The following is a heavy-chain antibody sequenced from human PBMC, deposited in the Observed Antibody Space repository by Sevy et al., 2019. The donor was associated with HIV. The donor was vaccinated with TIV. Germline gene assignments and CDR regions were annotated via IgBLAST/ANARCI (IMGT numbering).Heavy chain of an antibody. CDR2: IRSKANSYAT. J-gene: IGHJ6*02. CDR3: TRRPLVVPAAMGYYGMDV. V-gene: IGHV3-73*01. Sequence: GGSLRLSCAASEFTFSGSATHWVRQASGKGLEWVGRIRSKANSYATAYAASVKGRFTISRDDSKNTAYLQMNSLKTEDTAVYYCTRRPLVVPAAMGYYGMDVWGQGTTVTVSS. D-gene: IGHD2-2*01. CDR1: EFTFSGSA.